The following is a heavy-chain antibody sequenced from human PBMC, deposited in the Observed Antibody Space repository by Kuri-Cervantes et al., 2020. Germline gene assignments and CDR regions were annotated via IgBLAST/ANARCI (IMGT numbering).Heavy chain of an antibody. CDR3: AREGPPSSGSCFDY. V-gene: IGHV1-18*01. J-gene: IGHJ4*02. Sequence: ASVKVSCKASGYTFTSYGISWVRQAPGQGLEWMGWISAYNGNTNYAQKFQGRVTMTRNTSISTAYMELSSLRDEDTAVYYCAREGPPSSGSCFDYWGQGTLVTVSS. D-gene: IGHD1-26*01. CDR1: GYTFTSYG. CDR2: ISAYNGNT.